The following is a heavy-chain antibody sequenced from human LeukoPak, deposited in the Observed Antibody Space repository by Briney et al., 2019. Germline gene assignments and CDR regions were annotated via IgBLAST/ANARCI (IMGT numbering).Heavy chain of an antibody. J-gene: IGHJ4*02. CDR2: FNSSHNYR. CDR1: GFPLRDYY. CDR3: AREVYYYDSSGYYSFDY. D-gene: IGHD3-22*01. Sequence: GGSLRLSCATHGFPLRDYYMSSIPQAPGKVQERDSYFNSSHNYRNYADSVNDRYTIPRDNAKKPLYLQMNSLRAEDAASYYCAREVYYYDSSGYYSFDYWGQGTLVTVSS. V-gene: IGHV3-11*06.